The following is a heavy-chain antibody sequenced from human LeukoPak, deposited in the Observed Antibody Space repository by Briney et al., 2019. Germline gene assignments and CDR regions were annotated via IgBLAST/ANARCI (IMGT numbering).Heavy chain of an antibody. Sequence: GASVKVSCKASGYTFTSYGISWVRQAPGQGLEWMGWISAYNGNTNYAQKFQGRVTMTRDTSISTAYMELSRLRSDDTAVYYCARGLLGYCSSTSCHNYYYYMDVWGKGTTVTVSS. J-gene: IGHJ6*03. V-gene: IGHV1-18*01. CDR1: GYTFTSYG. CDR3: ARGLLGYCSSTSCHNYYYYMDV. CDR2: ISAYNGNT. D-gene: IGHD2-2*01.